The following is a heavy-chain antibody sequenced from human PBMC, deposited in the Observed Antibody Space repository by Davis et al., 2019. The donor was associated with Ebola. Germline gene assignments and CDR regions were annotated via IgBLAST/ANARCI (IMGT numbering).Heavy chain of an antibody. CDR3: ARDLVVGAFDP. Sequence: ASVKVSCKASGYTFTSYYMHWVRQAPGQGLEWMGIINPSGGSTSYAQKLQGRVTMTTDTSTSTAYMELRSLRSDDTAVYYCARDLVVGAFDPWGQGTLVTVSS. CDR1: GYTFTSYY. J-gene: IGHJ5*02. D-gene: IGHD2-15*01. V-gene: IGHV1-46*01. CDR2: INPSGGST.